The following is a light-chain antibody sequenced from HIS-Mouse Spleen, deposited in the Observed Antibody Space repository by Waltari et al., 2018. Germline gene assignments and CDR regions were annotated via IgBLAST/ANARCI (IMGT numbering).Light chain of an antibody. J-gene: IGKJ4*01. CDR2: GAS. V-gene: IGKV3-20*01. Sequence: EIVLTQSPGTLSLSPGERATLSCRASQSVSSSYLAWYQQKPGQAPRLLSYGASSRATGIPDRFSGSGLGTDFTLTISRLEPEDFAVYYCQQYGSSPLTFGGGTKVEIK. CDR1: QSVSSSY. CDR3: QQYGSSPLT.